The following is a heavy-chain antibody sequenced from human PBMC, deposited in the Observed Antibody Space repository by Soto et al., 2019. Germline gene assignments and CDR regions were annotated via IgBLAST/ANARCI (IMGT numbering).Heavy chain of an antibody. CDR1: GFTFSDYY. D-gene: IGHD3-3*01. J-gene: IGHJ4*02. CDR2: ISTSSSYT. Sequence: QVQLVESGGGLVKPGGSLRLSCAASGFTFSDYYISWLRQAPGKGLEWVSYISTSSSYTNYADSVKGRFTISRDNAKNSLYLQMNSLRVEDTAVYYCAKSTTYDFWSGYKRDFDYWGQGTLVTVSS. CDR3: AKSTTYDFWSGYKRDFDY. V-gene: IGHV3-11*06.